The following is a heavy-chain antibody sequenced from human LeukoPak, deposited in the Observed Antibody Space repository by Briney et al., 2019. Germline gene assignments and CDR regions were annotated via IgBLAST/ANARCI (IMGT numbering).Heavy chain of an antibody. J-gene: IGHJ4*02. CDR3: ARGLMYYDSSGFGDY. Sequence: GGSLRLSCAASGFTVSSNYMSWVRQAPGKGLEWVSVIYSGGSTYYADSVKGRFAISRDNSKNTLYLQMNSLRVEDTAVYYCARGLMYYDSSGFGDYWGQGTLVTVSS. CDR2: IYSGGST. D-gene: IGHD3-22*01. V-gene: IGHV3-53*01. CDR1: GFTVSSNY.